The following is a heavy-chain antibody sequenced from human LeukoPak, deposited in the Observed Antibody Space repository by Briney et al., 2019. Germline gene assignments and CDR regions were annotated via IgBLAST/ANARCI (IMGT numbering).Heavy chain of an antibody. D-gene: IGHD3-10*01. V-gene: IGHV1-2*02. CDR3: AGCPTMVRGVIQARFDP. J-gene: IGHJ5*02. CDR1: GYTFTGNY. CDR2: INPNSGGT. Sequence: ASVKVSCKASGYTFTGNYMHWVRQAPGQGLEWMGWINPNSGGTNYAQKFQGRVTMTRDTSISTAYMELSRLRSDDTAVYYCAGCPTMVRGVIQARFDPWGQGTLVTVSS.